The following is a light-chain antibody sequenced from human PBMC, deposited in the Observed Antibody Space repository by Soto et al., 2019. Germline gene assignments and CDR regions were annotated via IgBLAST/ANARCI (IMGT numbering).Light chain of an antibody. J-gene: IGKJ5*01. CDR3: QQRSNWIT. CDR2: DAT. CDR1: QSVSRY. V-gene: IGKV3-11*01. Sequence: EIVLTQSPATLSLSPGERATLSCRASQSVSRYLAWYQQKPGQAPRLLIYDATHRATGIPARFSGSGSGTDFTLTISRLEPEHFSVYYCQQRSNWITFGQGTRLEIK.